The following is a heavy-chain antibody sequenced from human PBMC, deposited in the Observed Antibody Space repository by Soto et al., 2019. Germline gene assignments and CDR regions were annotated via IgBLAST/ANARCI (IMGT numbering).Heavy chain of an antibody. CDR2: INPSGGTT. CDR1: GYTFTNYY. V-gene: IGHV1-46*03. J-gene: IGHJ4*02. D-gene: IGHD2-21*02. CDR3: ARVAVYCGGDGAKGGGYFDK. Sequence: QVQLVQSGAEVQKPGASVMLSCKASGYTFTNYYMHWVRQAPGQGLEWMGIINPSGGTTNYAQKFQCRVAMTRDTSMRTSKMALRSLRSEDTAVYYGARVAVYCGGDGAKGGGYFDKWGQGTQVTVSS.